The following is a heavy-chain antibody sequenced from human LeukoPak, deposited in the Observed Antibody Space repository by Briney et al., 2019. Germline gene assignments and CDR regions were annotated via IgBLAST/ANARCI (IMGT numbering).Heavy chain of an antibody. D-gene: IGHD6-6*01. J-gene: IGHJ4*02. CDR3: ARPMGPYSSSSPFAY. CDR2: IYYSGST. CDR1: GGSISSSSYY. Sequence: KPSETLSLTCTVSGGSISSSSYYWGWIRQPPGKGLEWIGSIYYSGSTYYNPSLKSRVTISVDTSENQFSLKLSSVTAADTAVYYCARPMGPYSSSSPFAYWGQGTLVTVSS. V-gene: IGHV4-39*01.